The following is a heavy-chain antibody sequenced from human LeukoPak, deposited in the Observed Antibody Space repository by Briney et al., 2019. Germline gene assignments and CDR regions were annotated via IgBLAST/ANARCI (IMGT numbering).Heavy chain of an antibody. V-gene: IGHV3-53*01. CDR2: IYSDGTT. J-gene: IGHJ4*02. Sequence: GGSLRLSCAASGLTVSNNYFSWVRQAPGKGLEWVSSIYSDGTTHYADSVRGRFTISRDNSKNTLYLQMNSLRAEDTALYFCAKSSYSDSSGYYREYYFDYWGQGTLVTVSS. D-gene: IGHD3-22*01. CDR3: AKSSYSDSSGYYREYYFDY. CDR1: GLTVSNNY.